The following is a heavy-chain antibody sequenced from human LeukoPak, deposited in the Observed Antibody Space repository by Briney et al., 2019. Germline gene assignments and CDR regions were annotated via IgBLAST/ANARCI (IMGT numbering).Heavy chain of an antibody. CDR3: AKDKGDVGSSGRLEY. J-gene: IGHJ4*02. D-gene: IGHD6-6*01. V-gene: IGHV3-23*01. CDR1: GFTFSRYA. CDR2: SSGSGGTT. Sequence: GGSLRLSCVASGFTFSRYAMSWVRQAPGKRLEWVSVSSGSGGTTYYADPVKGRFTISRDNSKNTLFLQMNSLTDEDTAVYYCAKDKGDVGSSGRLEYWGQGTLVTVPS.